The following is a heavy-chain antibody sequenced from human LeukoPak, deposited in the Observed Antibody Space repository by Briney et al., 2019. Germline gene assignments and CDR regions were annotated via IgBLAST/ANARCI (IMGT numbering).Heavy chain of an antibody. V-gene: IGHV3-11*06. CDR3: ARGPLASLHAFDI. D-gene: IGHD1-1*01. CDR1: GFTLSDYY. CDR2: ISGNSPYR. Sequence: PGGSLRLSCAASGFTLSDYYMTWIRQSPGKGLEWISYISGNSPYRTYADSVEGRFTVSRDNAQNSLHLQMNSLTAEGTAVYYCARGPLASLHAFDIWGQGTKVTVSS. J-gene: IGHJ3*02.